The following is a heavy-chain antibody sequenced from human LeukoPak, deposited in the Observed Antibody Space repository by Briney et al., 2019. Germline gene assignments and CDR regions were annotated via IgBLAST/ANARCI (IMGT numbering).Heavy chain of an antibody. J-gene: IGHJ4*02. D-gene: IGHD1-26*01. CDR2: MNPNSGNT. V-gene: IGHV1-8*03. Sequence: ASVKVSCKASGYTFTSYDINWVRQATGQGLEWMGWMNPNSGNTGYAQKFQGRVTITRNTSISTAYMDLSRLRSDDAAVYYCARSIVGATPINYWGQGTLVTVSS. CDR1: GYTFTSYD. CDR3: ARSIVGATPINY.